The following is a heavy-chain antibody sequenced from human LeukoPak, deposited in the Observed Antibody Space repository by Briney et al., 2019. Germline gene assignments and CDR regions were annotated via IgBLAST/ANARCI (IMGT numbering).Heavy chain of an antibody. J-gene: IGHJ4*02. D-gene: IGHD2-15*01. CDR3: ARDLLYCSGGSCPFDY. CDR2: ISTYNGNT. CDR1: GYTFTGYG. Sequence: GASVKVSCKASGYTFTGYGISWVRQAPGQGLEWMGWISTYNGNTNYAQKLQGRVTMTTDTSTSTAYMELRSLRSDVTAVYYCARDLLYCSGGSCPFDYWGQGTLVTVSS. V-gene: IGHV1-18*01.